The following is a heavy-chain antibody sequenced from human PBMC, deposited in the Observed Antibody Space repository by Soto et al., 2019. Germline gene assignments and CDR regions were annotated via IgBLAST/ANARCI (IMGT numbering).Heavy chain of an antibody. CDR3: ARAPSYYYDSSGYFDY. J-gene: IGHJ4*02. CDR1: GGTFSSYA. CDR2: IIPIFGTA. D-gene: IGHD3-22*01. Sequence: ASVKVSCKASGGTFSSYAISWVRQAPGQGLEWMGGIIPIFGTANYAQKFQGRVTITADESTSTAYMELSSLRSEDTAVYYCARAPSYYYDSSGYFDYWGQGTLVTVSS. V-gene: IGHV1-69*13.